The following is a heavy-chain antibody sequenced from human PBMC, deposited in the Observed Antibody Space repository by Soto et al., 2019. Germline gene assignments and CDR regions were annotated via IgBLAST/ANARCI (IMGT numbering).Heavy chain of an antibody. J-gene: IGHJ4*02. CDR3: ATVGNYYETSALAY. CDR2: IIPIFGTP. CDR1: GASFSSYA. V-gene: IGHV1-69*06. Sequence: QVQLVQSVAEVKKPGSSVKVSCKASGASFSSYAISWVRQAPGHGLEWMGRIIPIFGTPNYAQRVEGRVTITAVKSTSTANMELSSLRSDDTAVYYCATVGNYYETSALAYWGQGTLVTVSS. D-gene: IGHD3-22*01.